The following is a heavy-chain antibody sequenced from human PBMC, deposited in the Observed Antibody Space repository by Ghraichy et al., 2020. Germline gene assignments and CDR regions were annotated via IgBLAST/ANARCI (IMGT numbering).Heavy chain of an antibody. D-gene: IGHD1-26*01. Sequence: GGSLRLSCAASGFTFSGYWMNWLRQAPGKGLEWVANIKMDGSGKHYVDSVKGRFTISRDNAKNSLFLQMNSLRPEDTAVYYCARDFPTWEQPIDHWRRGTLVTVCS. CDR1: GFTFSGYW. CDR2: IKMDGSGK. J-gene: IGHJ4*02. V-gene: IGHV3-7*01. CDR3: ARDFPTWEQPIDH.